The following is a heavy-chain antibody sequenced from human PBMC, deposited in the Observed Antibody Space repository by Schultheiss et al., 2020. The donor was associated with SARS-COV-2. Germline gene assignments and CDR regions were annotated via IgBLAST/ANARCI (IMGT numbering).Heavy chain of an antibody. CDR3: ARVFGVTGTDY. V-gene: IGHV4-59*12. Sequence: SETLSLTCTVSGGSISSYYWSWIRQPPGKGLEWIGYIYYSGTTYYNPSLRSRVTISVDTSKNQFSLKLSSVTAADTAVYYCARVFGVTGTDYWGQGTLVTVSS. CDR2: IYYSGTT. D-gene: IGHD1-20*01. CDR1: GGSISSYY. J-gene: IGHJ4*02.